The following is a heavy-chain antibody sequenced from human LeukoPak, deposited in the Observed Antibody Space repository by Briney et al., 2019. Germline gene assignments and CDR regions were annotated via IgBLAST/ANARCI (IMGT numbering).Heavy chain of an antibody. J-gene: IGHJ4*02. D-gene: IGHD3-22*01. V-gene: IGHV3-74*01. CDR3: ARDMDDSSGYAFDY. CDR1: GSTFSSYW. Sequence: GGSLRLSCAASGSTFSSYWMHWVRQAPGKGLVWVSRINSDGSSTSNADSVKGRFTISRDNAKNTLYLQMNSLRAEDTAVYYCARDMDDSSGYAFDYWGQGTLVTVSS. CDR2: INSDGSST.